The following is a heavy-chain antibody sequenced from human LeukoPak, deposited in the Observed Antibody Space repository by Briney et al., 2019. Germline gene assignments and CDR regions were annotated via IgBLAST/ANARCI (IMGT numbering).Heavy chain of an antibody. V-gene: IGHV3-30*18. CDR2: ISNDGSKK. CDR1: GFTFSSYG. J-gene: IGHJ4*02. Sequence: GGSLRLSCAASGFTFSSYGMHWVRQAPGKGLDWVAVISNDGSKKYYADSVRGRFTISRDNSKNTLSLQVSSLRTEDTAVYYCAKDRYSYAFEYSDSWGQGTLVTVSA. D-gene: IGHD5-18*01. CDR3: AKDRYSYAFEYSDS.